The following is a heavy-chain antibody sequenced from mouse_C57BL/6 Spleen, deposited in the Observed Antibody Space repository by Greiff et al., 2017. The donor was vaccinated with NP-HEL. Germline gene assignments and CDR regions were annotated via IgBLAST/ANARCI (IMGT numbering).Heavy chain of an antibody. D-gene: IGHD1-1*01. V-gene: IGHV1-80*01. J-gene: IGHJ2*01. CDR3: ARGDFTTVVATDY. CDR2: IYPGDGDT. Sequence: VQLQQSGAELVKPGASVKISCKASGYAFSSYWMNWVKQRPGKGLEWIGQIYPGDGDTNYNGKFKGKATLTADKSSSTAYMQLSSLTSEDSAVYFCARGDFTTVVATDYWGQGTTLTVSS. CDR1: GYAFSSYW.